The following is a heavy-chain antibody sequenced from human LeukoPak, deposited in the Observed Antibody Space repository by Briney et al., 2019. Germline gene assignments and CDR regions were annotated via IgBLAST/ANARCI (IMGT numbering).Heavy chain of an antibody. CDR2: IYYSGST. CDR1: GGSISSSSYY. D-gene: IGHD3-22*01. V-gene: IGHV4-39*07. CDR3: ARDSYYDSSAFDY. J-gene: IGHJ4*02. Sequence: SETLSLTCTVPGGSISSSSYYWGWIRQPPGTGLEWIVSIYYSGSTYYNPALKSRVTISVSTSKNQFSLKLSCVPAADTAVYYCARDSYYDSSAFDYWGQGNLVTVSS.